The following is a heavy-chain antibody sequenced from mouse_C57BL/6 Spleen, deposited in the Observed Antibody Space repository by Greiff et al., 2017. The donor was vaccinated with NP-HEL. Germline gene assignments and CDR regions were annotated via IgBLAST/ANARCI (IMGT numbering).Heavy chain of an antibody. D-gene: IGHD2-1*01. CDR2: IHPNSGST. V-gene: IGHV1-64*01. J-gene: IGHJ4*01. CDR1: GYTFTSYW. CDR3: VLIYYGNYGDAMDY. Sequence: QVQLQQPGAELVKPGASVKLSCKASGYTFTSYWMHWVKQRPGQGLEWIGMIHPNSGSTNYNEKFKSKATLTVDKSSSTAYMQLSSLTSEDSAVYYCVLIYYGNYGDAMDYWGQGTSVTVSS.